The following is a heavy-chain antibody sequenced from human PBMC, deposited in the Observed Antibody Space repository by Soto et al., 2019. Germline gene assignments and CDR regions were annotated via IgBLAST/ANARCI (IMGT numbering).Heavy chain of an antibody. CDR3: ARGTIVARQHLDY. V-gene: IGHV3-30*03. CDR1: GFTSSSYA. J-gene: IGHJ4*02. CDR2: ISIRGGDE. D-gene: IGHD6-6*01. Sequence: QVQLVESGGGVVQPGKSLRLSCAASGFTSSSYAMHWARQAPGKGLEWVTVISIRGGDEYYAESVRGRFTISRDDSKNTLYLQMDSLRVEDTAVNYCARGTIVARQHLDYWGQGTLVTVSS.